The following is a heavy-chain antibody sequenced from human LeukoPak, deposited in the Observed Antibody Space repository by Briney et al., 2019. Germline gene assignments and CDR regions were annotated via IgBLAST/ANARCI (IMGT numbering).Heavy chain of an antibody. J-gene: IGHJ4*02. CDR1: GGSISSGGYY. Sequence: SQTLSLTCTVSGGSISSGGYYWSWIRQHPGKGLEWTGYIYYSGSTYYNPSLKSRVTISVDTSKNQFSLKLSSVTAADTAVYYCARVLGGSTSYFLPLYYFDYWGQGTLATVSS. CDR2: IYYSGST. D-gene: IGHD2-2*01. V-gene: IGHV4-31*03. CDR3: ARVLGGSTSYFLPLYYFDY.